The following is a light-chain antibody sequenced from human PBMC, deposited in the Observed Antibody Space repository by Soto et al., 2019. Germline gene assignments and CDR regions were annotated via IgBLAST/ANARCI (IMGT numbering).Light chain of an antibody. V-gene: IGLV1-51*02. J-gene: IGLJ2*01. CDR1: SSNIGNNY. Sequence: QSVLTQPPSVSAAPGQKVTISCSGSSSNIGNNYVSWYQQLPGTAPKLLIYENNKRPSRIPDRFSGSKSGTSATLGITGLQTGDEADYYCGTWDSSLSAGGVFGGGTKLTVL. CDR3: GTWDSSLSAGGV. CDR2: ENN.